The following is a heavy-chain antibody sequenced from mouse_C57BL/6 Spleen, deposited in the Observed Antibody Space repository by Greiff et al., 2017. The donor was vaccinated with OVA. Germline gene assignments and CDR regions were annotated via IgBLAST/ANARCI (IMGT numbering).Heavy chain of an antibody. CDR3: ARSYYYGSSPWFAY. D-gene: IGHD1-1*01. J-gene: IGHJ3*01. Sequence: EVMLVESGGGLVQPGGSLSLSCAASGFTFTDYYMSWVRQPPGKALEWLGFLRNKANGYTTEYSASVKGRFTISRDNSQSILYLQMNALRAEDSATYYCARSYYYGSSPWFAYWGQGTLVTVSA. CDR1: GFTFTDYY. CDR2: LRNKANGYTT. V-gene: IGHV7-3*01.